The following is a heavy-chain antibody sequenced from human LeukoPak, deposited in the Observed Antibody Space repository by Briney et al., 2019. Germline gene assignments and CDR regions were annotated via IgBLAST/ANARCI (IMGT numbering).Heavy chain of an antibody. CDR2: IIPIFGAP. CDR1: GGTFITYA. V-gene: IGHV1-69*05. J-gene: IGHJ4*02. Sequence: SVKVSCKASGGTFITYAISWVRQAPGHGLEWMGGIIPIFGAPNYAQKLQGRVTMTTDTSTSTAYMELRSLRSDDTAVYYCARDSRITGTLFDYWGQGTLVTVSS. D-gene: IGHD1-20*01. CDR3: ARDSRITGTLFDY.